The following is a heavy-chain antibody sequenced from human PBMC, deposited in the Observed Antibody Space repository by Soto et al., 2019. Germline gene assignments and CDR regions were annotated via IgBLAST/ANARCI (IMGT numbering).Heavy chain of an antibody. J-gene: IGHJ4*02. CDR1: GFIFSNYA. CDR3: AKSPLRTTSGFDY. Sequence: VQLLESGGGLVQPGGSLRLSCAASGFIFSNYAMTWVRQAPGKGLERVSTMSGSGGTTYYTDSVKGRFTISRNNSKNTLYLQMDSLTAEDTAVYYCAKSPLRTTSGFDYWGQGTLVTVSS. D-gene: IGHD4-17*01. V-gene: IGHV3-23*01. CDR2: MSGSGGTT.